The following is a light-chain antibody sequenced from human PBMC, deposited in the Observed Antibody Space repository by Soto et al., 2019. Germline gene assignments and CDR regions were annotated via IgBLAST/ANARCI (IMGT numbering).Light chain of an antibody. V-gene: IGKV1-5*01. Sequence: DIQMTQSPSTLSGSVGDRVTITCRASQTISSWLAWYQQKPGKAPKFLISHASRLQNGVPSRFSGSGSGTEFTLTISSMQPDDFATFYCQQYNGYSRTFGQGTKVDIK. J-gene: IGKJ1*01. CDR2: HAS. CDR3: QQYNGYSRT. CDR1: QTISSW.